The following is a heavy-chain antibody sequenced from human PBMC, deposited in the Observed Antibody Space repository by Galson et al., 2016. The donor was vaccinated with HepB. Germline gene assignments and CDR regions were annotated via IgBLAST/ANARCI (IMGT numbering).Heavy chain of an antibody. CDR1: GFTFSAHY. CDR3: TKDRTEHDIWTGIFDF. Sequence: SLRLSCAASGFTFSAHYMNWVRQAPGKGLEWLSHISPSGSIYSAGSVRGRFTVSRDNAKNSLFLQMNSLRDDDKAIYYCTKDRTEHDIWTGIFDFWGQGTPVIVAS. D-gene: IGHD3-9*01. J-gene: IGHJ3*01. V-gene: IGHV3-69-1*01. CDR2: ISPSGSI.